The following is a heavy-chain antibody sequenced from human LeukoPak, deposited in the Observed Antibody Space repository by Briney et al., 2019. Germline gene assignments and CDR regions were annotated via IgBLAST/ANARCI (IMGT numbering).Heavy chain of an antibody. V-gene: IGHV1-2*06. CDR1: GYTFTGYH. CDR3: ARDYCSSTSCLFDY. CDR2: INPNSGDT. D-gene: IGHD2-2*01. J-gene: IGHJ4*02. Sequence: ASVKVSCKASGYTFTGYHMHWVRQAPGQGLEWVGRINPNSGDTNYVQKFQGRVAMTRDTSIATAFMDLTRLRSDDTAVYYCARDYCSSTSCLFDYWGQGTLVTVSS.